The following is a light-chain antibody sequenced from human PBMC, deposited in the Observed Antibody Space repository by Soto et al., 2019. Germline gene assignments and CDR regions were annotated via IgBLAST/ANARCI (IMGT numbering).Light chain of an antibody. CDR1: QSVSSN. CDR3: QQYNNWYT. Sequence: EIVMTQSPATLSVSPGERATLSCRASQSVSSNLAWYQQKPGQAPRLLIYGASTRATSIPARISGSGSGTEFTLTISRLQSEDFAVYYCQQYNNWYTFGQGTKLEIK. V-gene: IGKV3-15*01. J-gene: IGKJ2*01. CDR2: GAS.